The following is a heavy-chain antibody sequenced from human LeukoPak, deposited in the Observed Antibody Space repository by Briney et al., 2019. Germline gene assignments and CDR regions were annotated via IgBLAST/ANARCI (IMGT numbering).Heavy chain of an antibody. CDR3: ARGSTAAAPGSVY. J-gene: IGHJ4*01. Sequence: GGSLRLSCAASGITVSYNFMSWVRQAPGKGLEWVSSISSGSSYIYYADSVKGRFTISRDNAKNSLYLQMNSLRAEDAAVYYCARGSTAAAPGSVYWGHGTLVTVSS. CDR1: GITVSYNF. CDR2: ISSGSSYI. D-gene: IGHD2-15*01. V-gene: IGHV3-21*01.